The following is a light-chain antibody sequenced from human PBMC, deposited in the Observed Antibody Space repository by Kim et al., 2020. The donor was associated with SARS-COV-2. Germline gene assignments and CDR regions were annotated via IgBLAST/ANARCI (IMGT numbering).Light chain of an antibody. CDR2: LNSDGSH. J-gene: IGLJ2*01. CDR1: SGHSTYA. CDR3: QTWGTGFHVV. Sequence: QLVLTQSPSASASLGASVKLTCTLSSGHSTYAIAWHQQQPQRGPRYLMNLNSDGSHSKGDGIPDRFSGSSSGAERYLTISSLQSEDEADYYCQTWGTGFHVVFGGGTQLTVL. V-gene: IGLV4-69*01.